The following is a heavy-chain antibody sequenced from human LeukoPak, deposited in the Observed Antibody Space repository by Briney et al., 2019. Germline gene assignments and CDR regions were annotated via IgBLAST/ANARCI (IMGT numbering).Heavy chain of an antibody. J-gene: IGHJ3*02. CDR2: IYSGGST. D-gene: IGHD3-22*01. CDR1: GFTVSSNY. CDR3: AREVVMAGNAFDI. V-gene: IGHV3-66*01. Sequence: PGGSLRLSCAASGFTVSSNYMSWVRQAPGKGLEWVSVIYSGGSTYYADSVKGRFTISRDNSKNTLYLQMNGLRAEDTAVYYCAREVVMAGNAFDIWGQGTMVTVSS.